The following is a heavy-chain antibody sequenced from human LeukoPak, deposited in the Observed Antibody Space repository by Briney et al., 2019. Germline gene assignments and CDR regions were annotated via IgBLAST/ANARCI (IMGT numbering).Heavy chain of an antibody. CDR3: AKDGSYPTATLDY. CDR2: IRYDGSNK. J-gene: IGHJ4*02. D-gene: IGHD1-26*01. V-gene: IGHV3-30*02. CDR1: GFTFSSYG. Sequence: GGSLRLSCAASGFTFSSYGMHWVRQAPGKGLEWVAFIRYDGSNKYYADSVKGRFTISRDNSKNTLYLQMNSLRAEDTAVYYCAKDGSYPTATLDYWGQGTLVTVSS.